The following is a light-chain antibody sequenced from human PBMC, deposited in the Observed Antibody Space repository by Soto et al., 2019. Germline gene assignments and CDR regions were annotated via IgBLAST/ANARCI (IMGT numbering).Light chain of an antibody. CDR1: RSINSW. V-gene: IGKV1-5*01. CDR3: QQYSFFWT. J-gene: IGKJ1*01. Sequence: DIQMTQSPSTLSASVGDRVTITCRASRSINSWLAWYQQKPGNAPKLLIHDASNLESGVPSRFSGSGSGTEFTLTISSLQPDDFATYYCQQYSFFWTLGQGTKVEIK. CDR2: DAS.